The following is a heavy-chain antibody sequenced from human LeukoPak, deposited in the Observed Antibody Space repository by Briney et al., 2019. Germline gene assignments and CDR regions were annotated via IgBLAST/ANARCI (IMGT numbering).Heavy chain of an antibody. Sequence: SETLSLTCAVSGYSISSSYYWGWIRQPPAKGLEWIGEINHSGSTNYNPSLNSRVTISVDTSKNQFSLKLSSVTAADTAVYYCARGSRGSIAARGTPYYMDVWGKGTTVTVSS. J-gene: IGHJ6*03. CDR3: ARGSRGSIAARGTPYYMDV. D-gene: IGHD6-6*01. CDR1: GYSISSSYY. CDR2: INHSGST. V-gene: IGHV4-38-2*01.